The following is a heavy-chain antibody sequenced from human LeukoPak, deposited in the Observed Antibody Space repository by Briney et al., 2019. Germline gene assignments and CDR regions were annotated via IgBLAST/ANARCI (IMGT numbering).Heavy chain of an antibody. D-gene: IGHD6-19*01. V-gene: IGHV4-34*01. CDR2: INHSGST. CDR1: GGSISSYY. Sequence: SETLSLTCTVSGGSISSYYWSWIRQPPGKGLEWIGEINHSGSTNYNPSLKSRVTISVDTSKNQFSLKLSSVTAADTAVYYCARRNIAVAGFDYWGQGTLVTVSS. J-gene: IGHJ4*02. CDR3: ARRNIAVAGFDY.